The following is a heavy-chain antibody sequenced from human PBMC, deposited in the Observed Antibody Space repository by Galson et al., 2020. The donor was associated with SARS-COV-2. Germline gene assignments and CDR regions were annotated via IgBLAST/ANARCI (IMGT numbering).Heavy chain of an antibody. CDR2: IYHSGST. D-gene: IGHD1-26*01. V-gene: IGHV4-38-2*01. J-gene: IGHJ3*02. CDR3: ATPGARGDAFDI. CDR1: GYSISSGYY. Sequence: SETLSLTCAVSGYSISSGYYWGWSRQPPGKGLEWIGSIYHSGSTYYNPSLKSRVTISVDTSKNQFSLKLSSVTAADTAVYYCATPGARGDAFDIWDQGTMVTVSS.